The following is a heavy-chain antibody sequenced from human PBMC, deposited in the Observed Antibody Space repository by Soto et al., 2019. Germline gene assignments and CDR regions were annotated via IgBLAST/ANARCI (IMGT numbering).Heavy chain of an antibody. Sequence: PGGSLRLSCGVSDFSFSSYSMNWVRQAPGKGLEWLSYICSRSQTIFYADSVKGRFTISRDNAKNSLYLQMNSLRDEDTAVYFCARADIMGTRSFDYWGQGTRVTVYS. CDR2: ICSRSQTI. CDR3: ARADIMGTRSFDY. CDR1: DFSFSSYS. V-gene: IGHV3-48*02. D-gene: IGHD1-26*01. J-gene: IGHJ4*02.